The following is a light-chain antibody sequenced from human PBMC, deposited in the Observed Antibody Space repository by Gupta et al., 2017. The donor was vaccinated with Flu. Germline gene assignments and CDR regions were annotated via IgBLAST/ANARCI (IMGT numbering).Light chain of an antibody. Sequence: SSLSASVGEGVIITCRASQSISSYLNGYQQKPGKAPKLLIYAASSLQSGVPSRFSGSGSGTDFTLTITSLQPEDFATYYCQQSYNSPLFSFGPGTKVAIK. J-gene: IGKJ3*01. CDR1: QSISSY. CDR2: AAS. V-gene: IGKV1-39*01. CDR3: QQSYNSPLFS.